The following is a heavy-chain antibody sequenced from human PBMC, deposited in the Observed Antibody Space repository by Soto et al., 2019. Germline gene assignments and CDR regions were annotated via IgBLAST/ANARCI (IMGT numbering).Heavy chain of an antibody. D-gene: IGHD6-13*01. CDR3: ARWSSWSNYYYGMDV. CDR2: IYPGDSDT. CDR1: GYSFTSYW. J-gene: IGHJ6*02. V-gene: IGHV5-51*01. Sequence: GESLKISCKGSGYSFTSYWIGWVRQMPGKGLEWMGIIYPGDSDTRYSPSFQGQVTISADKSISTAYLQWSSLKASDTAMYYCARWSSWSNYYYGMDVWGQGTTVTVSS.